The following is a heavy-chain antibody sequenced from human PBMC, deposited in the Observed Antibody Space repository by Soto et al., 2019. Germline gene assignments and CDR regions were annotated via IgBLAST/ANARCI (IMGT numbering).Heavy chain of an antibody. CDR1: GGSFSGYY. CDR3: ARGGGIAAAGRSGDWFDP. V-gene: IGHV4-34*01. D-gene: IGHD6-13*01. CDR2: INHSGST. Sequence: PSETLSLTCAVYGGSFSGYYWSWIRQPPGKGLEWIGEINHSGSTNYNPSLKSRVTISVDTSKNQFSLKLSSVTAADTAVYYRARGGGIAAAGRSGDWFDPWGQGTLVTVSS. J-gene: IGHJ5*02.